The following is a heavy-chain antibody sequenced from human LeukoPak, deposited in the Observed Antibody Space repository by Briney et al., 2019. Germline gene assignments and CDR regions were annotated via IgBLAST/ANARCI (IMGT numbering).Heavy chain of an antibody. CDR3: AREIMAMEEGYYFDF. D-gene: IGHD5-12*01. CDR2: IYPGDSDT. CDR1: GYTFTNYW. J-gene: IGHJ4*02. V-gene: IGHV5-51*01. Sequence: GESLKISCKASGYTFTNYWIGWVRQMPGKGLEWMGIIYPGDSDTRYSPSFQGRVTISVDKSISTAYLQWSSLKASDTAMYYCAREIMAMEEGYYFDFWGQGTLVTVSS.